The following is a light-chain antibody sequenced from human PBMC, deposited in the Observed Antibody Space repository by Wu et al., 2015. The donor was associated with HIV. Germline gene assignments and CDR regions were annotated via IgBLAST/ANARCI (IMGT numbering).Light chain of an antibody. V-gene: IGKV1-5*03. Sequence: DIQLTQSPSTHSASVGDRITITCRASQNIRSWLAWYQQYPGKAPKLLIYEASILQSGVPSRFSGSGSGTEFTLTISSLQPDDFATYYCQQSYSTPRVTFGPGTKCISN. CDR2: EAS. J-gene: IGKJ3*01. CDR3: QQSYSTPRVT. CDR1: QNIRSW.